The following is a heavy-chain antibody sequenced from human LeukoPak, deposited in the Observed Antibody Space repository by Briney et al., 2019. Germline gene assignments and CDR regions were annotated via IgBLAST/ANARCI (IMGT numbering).Heavy chain of an antibody. CDR3: VREVTMVRGVITFYHYNGMDV. Sequence: GASVKVSCKASDTFSGYGISWVRQAPGQGLEWMGWISPNNANTNFAQRFQGRVTMTTDASTSTAYMDLRSLRSDDTAVYFCVREVTMVRGVITFYHYNGMDVWGQGTAVTVSS. J-gene: IGHJ6*02. V-gene: IGHV1-18*01. CDR2: ISPNNANT. CDR1: DTFSGYG. D-gene: IGHD3-10*01.